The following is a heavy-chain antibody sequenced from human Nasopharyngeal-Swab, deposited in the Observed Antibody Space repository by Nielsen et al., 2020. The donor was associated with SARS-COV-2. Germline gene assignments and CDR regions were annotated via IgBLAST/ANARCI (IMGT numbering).Heavy chain of an antibody. CDR1: GYSFTSYW. V-gene: IGHV5-51*01. CDR2: IYPGDSDT. J-gene: IGHJ4*02. Sequence: GESLKISCKGSGYSFTSYWNGWVRQMPGKGLEWMGIIYPGDSDTRYSPSFQGQVTISPDKSISTAYLQWSSLMASYPAMYYCARLTTVTPDYFDYWGQGTLVTVSS. D-gene: IGHD4-17*01. CDR3: ARLTTVTPDYFDY.